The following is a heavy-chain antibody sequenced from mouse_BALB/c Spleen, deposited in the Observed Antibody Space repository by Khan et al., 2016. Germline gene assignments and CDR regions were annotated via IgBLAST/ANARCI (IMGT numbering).Heavy chain of an antibody. CDR3: ARTPTVYYAMDY. CDR1: GYSITSDYA. Sequence: EVKLLESGPGLVKPSQSLSLTCTVTGYSITSDYAWNWFRQFPGNKLEWMGYISYSGSTRYYPSLKSRISITRDTSRNQFFLQLNSVTTEDTATYYCARTPTVYYAMDYWGQGTSVTVSS. D-gene: IGHD1-1*01. J-gene: IGHJ4*01. V-gene: IGHV3-2*02. CDR2: ISYSGST.